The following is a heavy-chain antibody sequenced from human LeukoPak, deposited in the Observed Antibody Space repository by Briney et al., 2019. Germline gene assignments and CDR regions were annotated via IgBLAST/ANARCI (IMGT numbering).Heavy chain of an antibody. CDR2: ISYDGSKK. Sequence: GGSLRLSCAASGFTFNNYAMHWVRQAPGKGLEWVAVISYDGSKKYYAGSVKGRFTISRDNAKNSLYLQMNSLRAEDTAVYYCARDSGIAAAGTAGVFQHWGQGTLVTVSS. D-gene: IGHD6-13*01. CDR3: ARDSGIAAAGTAGVFQH. J-gene: IGHJ1*01. V-gene: IGHV3-30*07. CDR1: GFTFNNYA.